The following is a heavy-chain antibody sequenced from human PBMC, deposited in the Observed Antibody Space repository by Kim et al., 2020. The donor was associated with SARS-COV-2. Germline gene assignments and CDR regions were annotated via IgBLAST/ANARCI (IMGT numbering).Heavy chain of an antibody. J-gene: IGHJ6*02. V-gene: IGHV1-69*06. Sequence: SVKVSCKASGGTFSSYAISWVRQAPGQGLEWMGGIIPIFGTANYAQKFQGRVTITADKSTSTAYMELSSLRSEDTAVYYCARGRGYSSSWYSLYYGMDVWGQGTTVTVSS. CDR3: ARGRGYSSSWYSLYYGMDV. D-gene: IGHD6-13*01. CDR2: IIPIFGTA. CDR1: GGTFSSYA.